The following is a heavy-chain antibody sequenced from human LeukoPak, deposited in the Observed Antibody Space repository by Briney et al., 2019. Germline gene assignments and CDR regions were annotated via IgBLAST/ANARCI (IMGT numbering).Heavy chain of an antibody. CDR1: GGSISSSY. D-gene: IGHD6-19*01. Sequence: LETLSLTCTVSGGSISSSYWSWIRQPPGKGLEWIGYIYYSGSTNNNPSFKSRVAISVDTSKSQFSLKLSSVTAADTAVYYCATWGIAVAGTFDYWGQGTLVTVST. V-gene: IGHV4-59*08. J-gene: IGHJ4*02. CDR2: IYYSGST. CDR3: ATWGIAVAGTFDY.